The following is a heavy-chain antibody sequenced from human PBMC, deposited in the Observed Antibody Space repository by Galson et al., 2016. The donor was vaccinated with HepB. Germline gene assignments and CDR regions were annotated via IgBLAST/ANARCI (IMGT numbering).Heavy chain of an antibody. J-gene: IGHJ4*02. CDR2: ISHDGSNK. CDR1: GFTFNSYS. Sequence: SLRLSCAASGFTFNSYSMHWVRQAPGKGLEWVAAISHDGSNKYYADSVKGRFTFSRDNSKSTLYLQVNSLRAEDSAVYYCARGEWGPYEAPDYWGQGTLVTVSS. V-gene: IGHV3-30*04. D-gene: IGHD3-3*01. CDR3: ARGEWGPYEAPDY.